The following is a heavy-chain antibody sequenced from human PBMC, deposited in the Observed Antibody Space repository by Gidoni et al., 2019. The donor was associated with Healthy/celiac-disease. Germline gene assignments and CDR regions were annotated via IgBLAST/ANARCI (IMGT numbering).Heavy chain of an antibody. CDR3: ARGDYYDTPFDI. Sequence: QVQLQESGPGLVKPSQTLSLTCTVSGGSISSGSYYWSWIRQPAGKGLEWIGRIYTSGSTNYNPSLKSRVTISVDTSKNQFSLKLSSVTAADTAVYYCARGDYYDTPFDIWGQGTMVTVSS. V-gene: IGHV4-61*02. D-gene: IGHD3-22*01. J-gene: IGHJ3*02. CDR1: GGSISSGSYY. CDR2: IYTSGST.